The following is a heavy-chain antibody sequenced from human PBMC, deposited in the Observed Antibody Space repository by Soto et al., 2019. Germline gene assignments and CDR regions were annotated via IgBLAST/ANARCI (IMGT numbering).Heavy chain of an antibody. Sequence: SETLSLTCTVSGISITSSYWNWFRQSPGKGLEWVGQISDRGDINYNPPLESRVAISTDTSKNQVSLTLTAVNAADTAVYFCARGRHWFGPWGQGTLVTVSS. J-gene: IGHJ5*02. CDR3: ARGRHWFGP. CDR1: GISITSSY. V-gene: IGHV4-59*08. CDR2: ISDRGDI.